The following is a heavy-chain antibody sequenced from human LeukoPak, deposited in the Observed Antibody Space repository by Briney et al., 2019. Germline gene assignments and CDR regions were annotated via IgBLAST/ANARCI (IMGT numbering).Heavy chain of an antibody. Sequence: PSETLSLTCTVSGGSISSYYWSWIRQPAGKGLEWIGRIYTSGSTDYNPSLKSRVTISVDKSKNQFSLKLSSVTAADTAVYYCARSMAVPGSGDAAPLGYWGQGTLVTVSS. CDR3: ARSMAVPGSGDAAPLGY. CDR2: IYTSGST. V-gene: IGHV4-4*07. CDR1: GGSISSYY. D-gene: IGHD6-13*01. J-gene: IGHJ4*02.